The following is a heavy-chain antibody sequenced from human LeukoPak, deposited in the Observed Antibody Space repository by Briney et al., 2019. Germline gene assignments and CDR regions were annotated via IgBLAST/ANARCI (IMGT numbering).Heavy chain of an antibody. V-gene: IGHV1-2*02. CDR2: INPNSGGT. J-gene: IGHJ5*02. CDR1: GYTFTGYY. CDR3: ARGSTYCGGDWCWFDP. Sequence: ASVKVSCKASGYTFTGYYMHWVRQAPGQGLEWMGWINPNSGGTNYAQKFQGRVTMTRDTSISTAYMELSRLRSDDTAVYYCARGSTYCGGDWCWFDPWGQGTLVTVSS. D-gene: IGHD2-21*02.